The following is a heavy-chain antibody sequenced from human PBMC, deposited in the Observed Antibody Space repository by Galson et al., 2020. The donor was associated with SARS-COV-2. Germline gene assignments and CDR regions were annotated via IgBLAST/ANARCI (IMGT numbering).Heavy chain of an antibody. Sequence: QLGESLKIPCAASGFTFSSYAMHWVRQAPGKGLEWVAVISYDGSNKYYADSVKGRFTISRDNSKNTLYLQMNSLRAEDTAVYYCARPYSGSYCSGMDVWGQGTTVTVSS. CDR1: GFTFSSYA. CDR2: ISYDGSNK. D-gene: IGHD1-26*01. CDR3: ARPYSGSYCSGMDV. V-gene: IGHV3-30*04. J-gene: IGHJ6*02.